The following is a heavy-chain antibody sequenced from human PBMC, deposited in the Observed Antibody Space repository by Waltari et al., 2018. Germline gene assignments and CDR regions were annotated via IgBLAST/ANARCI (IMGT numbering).Heavy chain of an antibody. CDR2: ISGSGGTT. CDR1: GFTFSSYA. Sequence: EVQLLDSGGGLVQPGGSLRLSCAASGFTFSSYAMSWVRQAPGKGLEWVSVISGSGGTTDYADSVKGRFTISRDNSKNTLYLQMNSLRVEDTAVYYCARDIAAPARAYDYWGQGSMVTVSS. D-gene: IGHD6-6*01. J-gene: IGHJ4*02. V-gene: IGHV3-23*01. CDR3: ARDIAAPARAYDY.